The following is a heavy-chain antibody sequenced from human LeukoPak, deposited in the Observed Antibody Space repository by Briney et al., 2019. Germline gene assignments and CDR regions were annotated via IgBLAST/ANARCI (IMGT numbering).Heavy chain of an antibody. V-gene: IGHV7-4-1*02. D-gene: IGHD6-13*01. CDR3: APGNSSWPPDFQR. CDR2: INTNTGNP. J-gene: IGHJ1*01. CDR1: GYTFTSYG. Sequence: EAPVKVSCKASGYTFTSYGISWVRQAPGQGLEWMGWINTNTGNPTYAQGFTGRFVFSLDTSVSTAYLQISSLKAEDTAVYYCAPGNSSWPPDFQRWGQGTLVTVSS.